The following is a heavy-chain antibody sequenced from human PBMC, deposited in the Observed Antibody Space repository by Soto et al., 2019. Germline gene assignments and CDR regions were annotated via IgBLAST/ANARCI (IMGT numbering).Heavy chain of an antibody. J-gene: IGHJ6*01. CDR3: ATVTTHIAVVIPICDYYGIDF. CDR1: GYTLTELA. Sequence: ASVKVSCKVSGYTLTELAMHWVRQAPGKGLEWMGGFDPEGGDTSYAQKFQGRVTMTEDTSTDTAYMELSSLRSEDTAVYYCATVTTHIAVVIPICDYYGIDFWGQGTPVTVSS. CDR2: FDPEGGDT. V-gene: IGHV1-24*01. D-gene: IGHD3-16*02.